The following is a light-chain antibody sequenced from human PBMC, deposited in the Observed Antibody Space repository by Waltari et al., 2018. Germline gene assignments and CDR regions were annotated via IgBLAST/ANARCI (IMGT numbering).Light chain of an antibody. CDR2: EVT. Sequence: QSALAQPASVSGSPGQSLTISCTGTSSDYVSWYQQHPGKAPKVVIYEVTKRPSGVAIRFYGSKSGSTASLTISGLQAEDEADYYCSSTTNRITWVFGGGTKLTVL. CDR1: SSDY. V-gene: IGLV2-14*01. J-gene: IGLJ3*02. CDR3: SSTTNRITWV.